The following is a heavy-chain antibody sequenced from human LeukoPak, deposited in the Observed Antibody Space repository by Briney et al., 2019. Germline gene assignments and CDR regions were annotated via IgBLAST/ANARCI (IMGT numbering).Heavy chain of an antibody. V-gene: IGHV4-34*01. CDR1: GGSFSGYY. D-gene: IGHD2-2*01. J-gene: IGHJ6*03. Sequence: SETLSLTCAVYGGSFSGYYWSWIRQPPGKGLEWIGEINHSGSTNYNPSLKSRVTISVDTSKIQFSLKLSSVTAADTAVYYCARGWGCSSTSCSYYYYYYYMDVWGKGTTVTVSS. CDR3: ARGWGCSSTSCSYYYYYYYMDV. CDR2: INHSGST.